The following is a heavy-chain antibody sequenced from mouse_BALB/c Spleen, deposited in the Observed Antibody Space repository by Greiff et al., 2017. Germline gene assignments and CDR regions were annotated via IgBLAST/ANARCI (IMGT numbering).Heavy chain of an antibody. J-gene: IGHJ2*01. CDR3: ARSMITTRAFDY. CDR1: GFTFSSFG. CDR2: ISSGSSTI. V-gene: IGHV5-17*02. Sequence: EVQGVESGGGLVQPGGSRKLSCAASGFTFSSFGMHWVRQAPEKGLEWVAYISSGSSTIYYADTVKGRFTISRDNPKNTLFLQMTSLRSEDTAMYYCARSMITTRAFDYWGQGTTLTVSS. D-gene: IGHD2-4*01.